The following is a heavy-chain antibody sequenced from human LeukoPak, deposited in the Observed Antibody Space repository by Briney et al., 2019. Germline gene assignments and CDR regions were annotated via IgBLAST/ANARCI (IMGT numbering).Heavy chain of an antibody. J-gene: IGHJ4*02. CDR1: GFTFSSYA. D-gene: IGHD6-19*01. CDR2: ISGSGGGT. Sequence: GGSLRLSCAASGFTFSSYAMSWVRQAPGKGLEWVSAISGSGGGTYYADSVKDRFTISRGYSNNTLYLQMNSLRADDTAVYYCAKVASADAQARLNYWGQGTLVTVSS. V-gene: IGHV3-23*01. CDR3: AKVASADAQARLNY.